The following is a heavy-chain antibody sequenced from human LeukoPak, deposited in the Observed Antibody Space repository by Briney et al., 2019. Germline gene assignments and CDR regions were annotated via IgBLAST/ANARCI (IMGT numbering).Heavy chain of an antibody. Sequence: GGSLRLSCAASGFTFRSDAMSWVRQAPAKGLEWVSRISGSGGSTYYADSVKGRFTISTDNSKNTLYLQMNSLRAEDTAVYYCAKRMGESEYYGMDVWGQGTTVTVSS. D-gene: IGHD3-16*01. CDR1: GFTFRSDA. V-gene: IGHV3-23*01. CDR2: ISGSGGST. J-gene: IGHJ6*02. CDR3: AKRMGESEYYGMDV.